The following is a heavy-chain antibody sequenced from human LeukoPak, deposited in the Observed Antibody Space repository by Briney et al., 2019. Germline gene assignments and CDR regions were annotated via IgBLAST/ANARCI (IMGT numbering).Heavy chain of an antibody. J-gene: IGHJ4*02. CDR3: ASIAGTYFDY. V-gene: IGHV3-7*03. CDR1: GFTFSSHW. Sequence: AGGSLRLSCAASGFTFSSHWMSWVRQAPGKGLEWVANIKQDGSEKYYVDSVKGRFTISRDNAKNSLYLQMNSLRAEDTALYYCASIAGTYFDYWGQGTLVTVSS. CDR2: IKQDGSEK. D-gene: IGHD3-16*02.